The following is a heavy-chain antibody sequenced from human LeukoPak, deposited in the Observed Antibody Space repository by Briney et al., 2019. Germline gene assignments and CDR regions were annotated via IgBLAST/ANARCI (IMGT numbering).Heavy chain of an antibody. V-gene: IGHV4-59*01. CDR2: IYYSGSA. J-gene: IGHJ6*03. Sequence: AETLSLTCTVSGGSISSYQWSWIRQPPGKGLEWIGNIYYSGSANYNTSLESRVIISVNTSKNQFSLKLSPVTAADTAVYYCARVKTGYRPVTLGYYYYMDVWGKGTTVTVSS. CDR1: GGSISSYQ. D-gene: IGHD6-13*01. CDR3: ARVKTGYRPVTLGYYYYMDV.